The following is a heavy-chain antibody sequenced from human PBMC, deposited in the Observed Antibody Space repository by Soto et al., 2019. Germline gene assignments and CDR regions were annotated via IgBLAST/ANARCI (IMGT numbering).Heavy chain of an antibody. CDR1: GGTFSSNP. CDR3: ARRQCSGYNRYFDS. D-gene: IGHD5-12*01. J-gene: IGHJ4*02. V-gene: IGHV1-69*06. Sequence: QVQLVQSGAEVKKPGSSVKVSCKASGGTFSSNPISWMRQAPGQGLEWMGGTIPTFGAGSYAQRFQGRLTINADKSTNTAYMELSRLRPEDTAVYYCARRQCSGYNRYFDSWGQGTLVNVSS. CDR2: TIPTFGAG.